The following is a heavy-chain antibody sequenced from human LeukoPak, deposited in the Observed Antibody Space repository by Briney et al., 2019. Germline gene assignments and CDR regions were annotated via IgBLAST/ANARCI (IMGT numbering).Heavy chain of an antibody. Sequence: SETLSLTCAVSGGSISSGGYSWSWIRQPPGKGLEWIGYIYNSGSTYYNPSLKSRVTISVDRSRNQFSLKLSSVTAADTAVYYCARATIQLWGQETAVFDYWGQGTLVTVSS. CDR2: IYNSGST. CDR3: ARATIQLWGQETAVFDY. D-gene: IGHD5-18*01. CDR1: GGSISSGGYS. V-gene: IGHV4-30-2*01. J-gene: IGHJ4*02.